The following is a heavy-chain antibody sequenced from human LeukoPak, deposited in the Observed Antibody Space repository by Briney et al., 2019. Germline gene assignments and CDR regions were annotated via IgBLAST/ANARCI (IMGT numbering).Heavy chain of an antibody. CDR2: ISYDGSNK. CDR3: AKDGTQLRYLDS. J-gene: IGHJ4*02. V-gene: IGHV3-30*18. D-gene: IGHD3-9*01. Sequence: GRSLRLSCAASGFTFSSYGMHWVRQAPGKGLEWVAVISYDGSNKYYADSVKGRFTISRDNSKNTLFLQMNSLRAEDTAVYYCAKDGTQLRYLDSWGQGTLVTVSS. CDR1: GFTFSSYG.